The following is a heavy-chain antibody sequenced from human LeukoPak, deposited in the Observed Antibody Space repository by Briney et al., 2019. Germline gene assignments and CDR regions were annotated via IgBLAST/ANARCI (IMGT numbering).Heavy chain of an antibody. V-gene: IGHV4-39*01. J-gene: IGHJ4*02. CDR2: IYYSGST. CDR1: GGSISSSSYY. CDR3: ARADVQYYYDSSGYYYFDY. D-gene: IGHD3-22*01. Sequence: SETLSLTCTVSGGSISSSSYYWGWLRQPPGKGLEWIGSIYYSGSTYYNPSLKSRVTISVDTSKNQFSLKLSSVTAADTAVYYCARADVQYYYDSSGYYYFDYWGQGTLVTVSS.